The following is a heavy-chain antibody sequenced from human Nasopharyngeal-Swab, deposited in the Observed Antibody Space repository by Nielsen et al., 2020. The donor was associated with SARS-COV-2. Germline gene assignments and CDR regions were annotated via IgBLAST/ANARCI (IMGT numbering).Heavy chain of an antibody. V-gene: IGHV3-33*01. CDR3: ARKENFDRGKGNYYYYGMDV. Sequence: WIRQPPGQGLEWVAVIWYDGSNKYYADSVKGRFTISRANSKNTLYLQMNSLRAEDTAVYYCARKENFDRGKGNYYYYGMDVWGQGTTVTVSS. D-gene: IGHD3-9*01. CDR2: IWYDGSNK. J-gene: IGHJ6*02.